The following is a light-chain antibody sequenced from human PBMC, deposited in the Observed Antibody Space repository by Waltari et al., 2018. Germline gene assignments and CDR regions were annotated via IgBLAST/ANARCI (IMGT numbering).Light chain of an antibody. CDR3: QQLNSYPPWT. CDR2: AAS. J-gene: IGKJ1*01. Sequence: IQLTQSPSSLSASVGDRVTITCRASQGISSYLAWYQQKPGKAPKLLIYAASTLQSGVPSSFSGSGSGTDFTLTISSLQPEDFATYYCQQLNSYPPWTFGQGTKVEIK. V-gene: IGKV1-9*01. CDR1: QGISSY.